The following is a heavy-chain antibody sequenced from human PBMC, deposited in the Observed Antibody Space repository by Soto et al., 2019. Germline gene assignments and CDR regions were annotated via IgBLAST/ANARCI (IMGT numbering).Heavy chain of an antibody. CDR3: VSLRGYSYAPSVLSSNAYASNDI. J-gene: IGHJ3*02. V-gene: IGHV5-10-1*01. CDR2: IDPSDSYT. Sequence: DALKISGERSGYSVTTACISWVRQMPGKEQEWMGRIDPSDSYTNYSPSFQGHVTISADKSISTAYLQWSSLKASATAMYYCVSLRGYSYAPSVLSSNAYASNDI. CDR1: GYSVTTAC. D-gene: IGHD5-18*01.